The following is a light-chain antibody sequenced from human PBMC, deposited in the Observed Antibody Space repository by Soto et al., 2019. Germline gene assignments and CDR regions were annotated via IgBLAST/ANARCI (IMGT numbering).Light chain of an antibody. Sequence: EIVLTQSPGTLSLSPGERATLSCRASQSVSSSYLAWYQQKPGQAPRLLIYGASSRATGIPDRFSGSGSVTDFTLTISRLEPEDFAVYYCQQYGSSPLTFGRGTKVEIK. V-gene: IGKV3-20*01. CDR3: QQYGSSPLT. CDR1: QSVSSSY. J-gene: IGKJ1*01. CDR2: GAS.